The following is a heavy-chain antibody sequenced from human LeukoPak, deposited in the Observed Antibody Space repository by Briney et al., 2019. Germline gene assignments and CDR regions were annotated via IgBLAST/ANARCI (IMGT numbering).Heavy chain of an antibody. J-gene: IGHJ4*02. V-gene: IGHV3-21*01. CDR1: AFTFSDYW. Sequence: SGGSLRLSCAASAFTFSDYWMTWVRQAPGKGLEWVSSISSSISYIYYADSVKGRFTISRDNAKNSLYLQMSSLRAEDTAVYYCARDAHYDFWSGYYSTWPLGYWGQGTLVTVSS. CDR3: ARDAHYDFWSGYYSTWPLGY. CDR2: ISSSISYI. D-gene: IGHD3-3*01.